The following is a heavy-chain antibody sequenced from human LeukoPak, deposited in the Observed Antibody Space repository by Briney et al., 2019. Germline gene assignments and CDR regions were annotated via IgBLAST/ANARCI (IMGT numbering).Heavy chain of an antibody. CDR1: GGSISGSSYY. CDR2: IYHSGST. D-gene: IGHD6-6*01. Sequence: SETLSLTCTVSGGSISGSSYYWNWIRQPPGKGLEWIGYIYHSGSTNYNPSLQSRVTISVDTSKNQFSLNLNSVTAADTAVYYCARGGAARLHFQNWGQGTLVTVSS. CDR3: ARGGAARLHFQN. V-gene: IGHV4-61*01. J-gene: IGHJ1*01.